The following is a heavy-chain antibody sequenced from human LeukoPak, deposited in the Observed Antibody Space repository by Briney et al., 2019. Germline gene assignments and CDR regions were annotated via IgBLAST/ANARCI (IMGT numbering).Heavy chain of an antibody. J-gene: IGHJ6*03. Sequence: PGGSLRLSYAASRFTFNMYAMSWVRQAPGRGLEWVSSISGSGGGTFYRNSVRDRFIISRDNSRNTLFLEMRALRAEDTAMYYCAKWHESFFYMDVWGKGTTVTVSS. CDR3: AKWHESFFYMDV. V-gene: IGHV3-23*01. CDR2: ISGSGGGT. CDR1: RFTFNMYA.